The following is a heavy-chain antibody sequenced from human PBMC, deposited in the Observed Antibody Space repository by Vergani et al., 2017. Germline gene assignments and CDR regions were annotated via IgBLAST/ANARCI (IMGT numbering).Heavy chain of an antibody. Sequence: QVQLVQSGAEVKKPGASVKVSCKASGYTFTSYAMHWVRQAPGQRLEWMGWINTGNGNTKYSQKFQGRVTITRDTSASTAYMELSSLRSEDTAVYYCARDRAITGLYYYYGMDVWGQGTTVTVSS. CDR2: INTGNGNT. V-gene: IGHV1-3*04. CDR1: GYTFTSYA. J-gene: IGHJ6*02. D-gene: IGHD1-20*01. CDR3: ARDRAITGLYYYYGMDV.